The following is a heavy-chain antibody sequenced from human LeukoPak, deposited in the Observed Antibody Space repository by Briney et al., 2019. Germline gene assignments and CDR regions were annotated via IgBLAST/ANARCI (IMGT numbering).Heavy chain of an antibody. CDR1: GGSVSSGSYY. D-gene: IGHD6-19*01. CDR2: IYYSGST. CDR3: ARDGSYNSGWGIDY. Sequence: PSETLSLTCTVSGGSVSSGSYYWSWIRQPPGKGLEWIGYIYYSGSTNYNPSLKSRVTISVDTSKNQFSLKLSSVTAADTAVYYCARDGSYNSGWGIDYWGQGTLVTVSS. V-gene: IGHV4-61*01. J-gene: IGHJ4*02.